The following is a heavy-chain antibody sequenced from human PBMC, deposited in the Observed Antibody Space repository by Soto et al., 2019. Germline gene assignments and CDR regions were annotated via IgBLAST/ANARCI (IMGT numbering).Heavy chain of an antibody. D-gene: IGHD2-2*01. CDR1: GFNFDNSY. CDR3: SKNNVAPAFVGFEY. Sequence: LRLSCAASGFNFDNSYMSWVRQAPGKGLEWVAILYSGGKSYYAESVRGRFTISRDISKNTLDLQMNRLTADDTAVYYCSKNNVAPAFVGFEYWGQGTLVTVSS. J-gene: IGHJ4*02. V-gene: IGHV3-53*01. CDR2: LYSGGKS.